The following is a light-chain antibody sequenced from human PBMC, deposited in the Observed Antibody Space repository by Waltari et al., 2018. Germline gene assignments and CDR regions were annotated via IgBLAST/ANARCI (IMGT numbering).Light chain of an antibody. CDR3: QQYGNSPLMYT. Sequence: EIVLTQSPGTLSLSPGERATLSCRASQSVSSSYLAWYQQKPGQAPRLLIYGASSRTTGIPDRFSGGGSGTDFTLTISRLEPEDFAVYYCQQYGNSPLMYTFGQGTKLEIK. J-gene: IGKJ2*01. V-gene: IGKV3-20*01. CDR2: GAS. CDR1: QSVSSSY.